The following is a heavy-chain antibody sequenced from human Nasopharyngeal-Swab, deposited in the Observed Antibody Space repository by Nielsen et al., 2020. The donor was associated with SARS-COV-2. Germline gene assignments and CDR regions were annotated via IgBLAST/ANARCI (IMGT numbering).Heavy chain of an antibody. J-gene: IGHJ6*02. CDR1: GGTFSSYA. D-gene: IGHD5-18*01. V-gene: IGHV1-69*13. Sequence: SVKVSCKASGGTFSSYAIGWVRKAPGQGLEWMGGIIPIFGTSNYAQKFQGRVTITAAESTSTAYMELSSLRSEDTAVYYCARVTAMAEGYYYGMDVWGQGTTVTVSS. CDR3: ARVTAMAEGYYYGMDV. CDR2: IIPIFGTS.